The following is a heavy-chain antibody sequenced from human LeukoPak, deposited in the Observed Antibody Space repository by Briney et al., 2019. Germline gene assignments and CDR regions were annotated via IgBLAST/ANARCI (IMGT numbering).Heavy chain of an antibody. J-gene: IGHJ5*02. D-gene: IGHD3-10*01. V-gene: IGHV1-46*01. CDR2: IDPSGGGT. CDR3: ARGRGVRGGTLYDP. Sequence: GASVKVSCKAFGYTFTSYYMHWVRQAPGQGLEWMGIIDPSGGGTSYAQKFQGRVTMTRDTSTSTVYMELSSLKSEDTAVYYCARGRGVRGGTLYDPWGQGTLVTVSS. CDR1: GYTFTSYY.